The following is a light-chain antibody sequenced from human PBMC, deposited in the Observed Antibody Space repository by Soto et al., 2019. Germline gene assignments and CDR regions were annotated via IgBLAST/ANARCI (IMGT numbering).Light chain of an antibody. CDR3: QQRSSWLT. CDR1: QSISTY. V-gene: IGKV3-11*01. J-gene: IGKJ4*01. CDR2: DAS. Sequence: EIVLTQSPATLSLSPGESATLSCRASQSISTYLAWYQQKPGQAPRLLIYDASNRATGIPARFSGIGSGTDFTLIISSLEPEDFAVYYCQQRSSWLTFGGGTKVESK.